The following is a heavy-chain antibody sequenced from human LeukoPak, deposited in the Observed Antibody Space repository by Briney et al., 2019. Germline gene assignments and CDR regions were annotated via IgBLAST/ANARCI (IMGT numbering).Heavy chain of an antibody. J-gene: IGHJ4*02. CDR2: IIDDATT. Sequence: GESLRLSCAASGFTFSTAWMHWVRQAPGTGLVWVSRIIDDATTTYADSVRGRFTISRDNAKNILYLQMNSLRVEDTAVYYCVRDRGGPDYWGQGTLVTVSS. D-gene: IGHD3-16*01. V-gene: IGHV3-74*03. CDR3: VRDRGGPDY. CDR1: GFTFSTAW.